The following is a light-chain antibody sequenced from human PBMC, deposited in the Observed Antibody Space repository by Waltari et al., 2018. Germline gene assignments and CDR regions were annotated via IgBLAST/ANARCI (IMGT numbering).Light chain of an antibody. V-gene: IGLV1-40*01. CDR2: GNS. CDR1: SSNIGATYV. J-gene: IGLJ2*01. CDR3: QSYDSSLSVVV. Sequence: QSILTQPPSVSGAPGQSVTISCTGSSSNIGATYVVHWYQQLPGTAPKLLIYGNSNRPARVPDRFSGSKSGTSASLAITGLQAEDEADYYCQSYDSSLSVVVFGGGTKLTVL.